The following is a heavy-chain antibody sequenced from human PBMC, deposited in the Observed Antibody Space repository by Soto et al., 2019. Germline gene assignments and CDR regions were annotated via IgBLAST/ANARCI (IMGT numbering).Heavy chain of an antibody. D-gene: IGHD3-10*01. CDR1: GYTFTSHS. Sequence: QVQLVQSGAEVKKPGASVKVSCKASGYTFTSHSISWVRRAPGEGLEWVGWISAYNGYTNYAQNFQGRVTMTTDASTSTAYMELRSLRSDDTAVYYCARVGYYSGSGSYLFDPWGQGTLVTVSS. V-gene: IGHV1-18*01. J-gene: IGHJ5*02. CDR2: ISAYNGYT. CDR3: ARVGYYSGSGSYLFDP.